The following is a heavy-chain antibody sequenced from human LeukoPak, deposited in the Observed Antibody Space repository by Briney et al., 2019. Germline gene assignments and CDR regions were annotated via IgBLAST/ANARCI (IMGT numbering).Heavy chain of an antibody. CDR3: ARGTGCGGGSCPISHYYYYYYMDV. Sequence: SETLSLTCTVSGGSISSYYWSWIRQPPGKGLEWIGYIYYSGSTNYNPSLKSRVTISVDTSKNQFSLKLSSVTAADTAVYYCARGTGCGGGSCPISHYYYYYYMDVWGKGTTVTVSS. CDR1: GGSISSYY. CDR2: IYYSGST. D-gene: IGHD2-15*01. V-gene: IGHV4-59*01. J-gene: IGHJ6*03.